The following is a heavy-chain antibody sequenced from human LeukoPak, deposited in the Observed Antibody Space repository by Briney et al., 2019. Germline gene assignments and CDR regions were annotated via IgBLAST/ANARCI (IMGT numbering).Heavy chain of an antibody. CDR2: IYVSGSS. CDR1: GASISSYY. CDR3: ARDSYGDYPNWFDP. Sequence: SETLSLTCTVSGASISSYYWSWIRQPAGKGLEWIGRIYVSGSSVYNPSLKSRVTISVDTSKNQLSLRLKSVTAADTAVYYCARDSYGDYPNWFDPWGQGTLVTVSS. J-gene: IGHJ5*02. V-gene: IGHV4-4*07. D-gene: IGHD4-17*01.